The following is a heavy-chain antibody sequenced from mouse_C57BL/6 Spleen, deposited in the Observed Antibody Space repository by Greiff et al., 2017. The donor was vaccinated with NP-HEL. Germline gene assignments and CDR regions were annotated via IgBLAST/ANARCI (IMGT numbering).Heavy chain of an antibody. CDR1: GYTFTSYW. Sequence: VQLQQPGAELVKPGASVKMSCKASGYTFTSYWITWVKQRPGQGLEWIGDIYPGSGSTNYNEKFKSKATLTVDTSSSTAYMQLSSLTSEDSAVYYCARHDGYYGYFDVWGTGTTVTVSS. D-gene: IGHD2-3*01. CDR2: IYPGSGST. V-gene: IGHV1-55*01. J-gene: IGHJ1*03. CDR3: ARHDGYYGYFDV.